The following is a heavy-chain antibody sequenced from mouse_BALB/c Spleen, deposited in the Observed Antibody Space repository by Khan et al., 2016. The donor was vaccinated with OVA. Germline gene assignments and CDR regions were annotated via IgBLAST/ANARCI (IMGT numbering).Heavy chain of an antibody. CDR2: IDPANGKT. CDR1: GFNIKDTY. Sequence: VQLQQSGAELVKPGASVKLSCTGSGFNIKDTYIQWVKQRPEQGLEWIGRIDPANGKTIFDPKFQGKATITADTSSNTAYLHLSSLTSEDTVVYYCSSSILLYAMDYWGQGTSVPVAS. J-gene: IGHJ4*01. V-gene: IGHV14-3*02. CDR3: SSSILLYAMDY.